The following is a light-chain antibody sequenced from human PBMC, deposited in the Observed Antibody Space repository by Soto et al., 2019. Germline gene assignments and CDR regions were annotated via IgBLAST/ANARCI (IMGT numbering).Light chain of an antibody. CDR1: TSDVGGYNY. V-gene: IGLV2-14*03. CDR3: SSYTSTSTVI. CDR2: EVS. J-gene: IGLJ2*01. Sequence: QSALTQPASVSGSPGQSITISCAGTTSDVGGYNYVSWYQQHPGEAPKLMIYEVSDRPSGVSNRFSGSKSGNTASLTISGLQAEDEADYYCSSYTSTSTVIFGGGTKLTVL.